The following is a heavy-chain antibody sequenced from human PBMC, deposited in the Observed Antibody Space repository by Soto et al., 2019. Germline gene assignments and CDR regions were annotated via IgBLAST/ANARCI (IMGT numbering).Heavy chain of an antibody. CDR2: IIPIFGTA. Sequence: SVKVSCKASGGTFSSYAISWVRQAPGQGLEWMGGIIPIFGTANYAQKFQGRVTITADKSTSTAYMELNTLRAEDTAVYYCAGVYYGGNSVNNYWGQGTPVTVSS. V-gene: IGHV1-69*06. CDR1: GGTFSSYA. CDR3: AGVYYGGNSVNNY. J-gene: IGHJ4*02. D-gene: IGHD2-8*01.